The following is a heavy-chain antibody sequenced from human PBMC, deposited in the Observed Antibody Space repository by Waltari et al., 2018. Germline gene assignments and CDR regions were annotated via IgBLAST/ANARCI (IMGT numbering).Heavy chain of an antibody. CDR1: GGSIIRRSYY. CDR3: ARASSSNAFDI. D-gene: IGHD6-6*01. CDR2: SYYSGST. J-gene: IGHJ3*02. V-gene: IGHV4-39*07. Sequence: QLQLQESGPGLVKPSATLSLTCTVSGGSIIRRSYYWARIRQPPGKGLEWIGSSYYSGSTYYNPSLKSRVTISGDTSKNQFSLKLSSVTAADTAVYYCARASSSNAFDIWGQGTMVTVSS.